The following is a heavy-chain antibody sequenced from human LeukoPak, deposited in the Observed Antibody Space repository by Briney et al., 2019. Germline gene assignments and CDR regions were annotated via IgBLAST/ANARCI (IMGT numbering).Heavy chain of an antibody. CDR2: ISYDGTNK. Sequence: GALRLSCAASGFTFSTYGMHWVRQAPGKGLERVAVISYDGTNKYYADSVRGRFTISRDNSKNTLYVQMNSLRVEDTAVYYCATKSLIGYTDQWGQGTLVTVSS. J-gene: IGHJ4*02. CDR1: GFTFSTYG. D-gene: IGHD2-15*01. CDR3: ATKSLIGYTDQ. V-gene: IGHV3-30*03.